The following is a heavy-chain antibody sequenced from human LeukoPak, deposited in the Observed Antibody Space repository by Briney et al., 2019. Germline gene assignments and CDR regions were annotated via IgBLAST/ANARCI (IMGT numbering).Heavy chain of an antibody. D-gene: IGHD2-15*01. V-gene: IGHV4-34*01. Sequence: SETLSLTCAVYGGSFSGYYWTWICQTPGKGVEWIGEINHRGSTNYNPSLDIRGRISVETSKNHFSLDRTSVASADTAVYYCASGGWYRVYWGQGTLDTVSS. CDR2: INHRGST. CDR3: ASGGWYRVY. J-gene: IGHJ4*02. CDR1: GGSFSGYY.